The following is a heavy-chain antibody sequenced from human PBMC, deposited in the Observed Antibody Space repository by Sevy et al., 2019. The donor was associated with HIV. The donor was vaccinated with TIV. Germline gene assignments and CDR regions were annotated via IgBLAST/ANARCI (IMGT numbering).Heavy chain of an antibody. D-gene: IGHD6-6*01. CDR2: ISYDGNNK. CDR1: GFTFSSYA. V-gene: IGHV3-30*04. CDR3: ARGLAALPGYYYGLDV. Sequence: GGSLRLSCAASGFTFSSYAMNWVRQAPGKGLEWVALISYDGNNKYYADSVKGRFTISRDNSKNTLYLQMNSLRGEDTAFYYCARGLAALPGYYYGLDVWGQGTTVIVSS. J-gene: IGHJ6*02.